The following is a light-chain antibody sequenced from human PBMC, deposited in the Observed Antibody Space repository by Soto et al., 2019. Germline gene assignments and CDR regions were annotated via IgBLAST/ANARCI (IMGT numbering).Light chain of an antibody. J-gene: IGKJ1*01. CDR2: GAS. Sequence: IKLAQAPGTMSFSHRESATLSCRARQSVSSSFLAWYQQKPGQAPRLLIYGASSRATGIPDRFSGSGSGTDFTLTISRLEPEDFAVYYCQQYGSSPWTFGQGTKVDFK. V-gene: IGKV3-20*01. CDR3: QQYGSSPWT. CDR1: QSVSSSF.